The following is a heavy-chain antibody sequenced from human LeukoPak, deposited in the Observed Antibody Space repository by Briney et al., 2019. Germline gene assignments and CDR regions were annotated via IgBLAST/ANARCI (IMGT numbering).Heavy chain of an antibody. D-gene: IGHD3-10*01. V-gene: IGHV4-31*11. J-gene: IGHJ4*02. Sequence: PSETLSLTCAVSGASISSGGYFYSWIRQHPGEGLEWLAYIYYKGDTYYNPSLKSRLTISVDTSKNLFSLNLTSVSAADTAVYYCARVSGHITYVDFWGQGTLVTVSS. CDR3: ARVSGHITYVDF. CDR1: GASISSGGYF. CDR2: IYYKGDT.